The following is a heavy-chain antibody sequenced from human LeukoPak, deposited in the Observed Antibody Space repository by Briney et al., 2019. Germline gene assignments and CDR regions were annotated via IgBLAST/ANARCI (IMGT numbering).Heavy chain of an antibody. CDR3: AKDSYYDSSGGYFDY. Sequence: GGSLRLSCAASGFTFSSYGMHWVRQAPGKGLEWVAVISYDGSNKYYADSVKGRFTISRDNSKNTLYLQMNSLRAEDTAVYYCAKDSYYDSSGGYFDYWGQGTLVTVSS. J-gene: IGHJ4*02. V-gene: IGHV3-30*18. CDR2: ISYDGSNK. CDR1: GFTFSSYG. D-gene: IGHD3-22*01.